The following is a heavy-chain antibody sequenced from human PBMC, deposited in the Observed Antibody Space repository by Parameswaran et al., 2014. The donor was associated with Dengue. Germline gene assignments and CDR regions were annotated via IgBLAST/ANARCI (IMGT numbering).Heavy chain of an antibody. V-gene: IGHV3-33*01. J-gene: IGHJ6*02. CDR3: ARGHYSGYESSNYYYYGMDV. Sequence: WIRQPPGKGLEWVAVIWYDGSNKYYADSVKGRFTISRDNSKNTLYLQMNSLRAEDTAVYYCARGHYSGYESSNYYYYGMDVWGQGTTVTVSS. D-gene: IGHD5-12*01. CDR2: IWYDGSNK.